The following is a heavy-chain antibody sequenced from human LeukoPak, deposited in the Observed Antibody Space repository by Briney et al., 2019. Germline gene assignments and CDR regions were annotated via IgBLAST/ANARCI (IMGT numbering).Heavy chain of an antibody. CDR1: GGSISSYY. CDR2: IYYSGST. CDR3: ARGRVWFGESKGWFDP. Sequence: SETLSLTCTVSGGSISSYYWSWIRQPPGKGLEWIGYIYYSGSTNYNPSLKSRVTISVDTSKNQFSLKLSSVTAADPAVYYCARGRVWFGESKGWFDPWGQGTLVTVSS. D-gene: IGHD3-10*01. V-gene: IGHV4-59*01. J-gene: IGHJ5*02.